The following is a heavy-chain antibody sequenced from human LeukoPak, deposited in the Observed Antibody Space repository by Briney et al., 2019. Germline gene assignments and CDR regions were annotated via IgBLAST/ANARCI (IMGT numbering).Heavy chain of an antibody. CDR1: GFTFSSYE. CDR3: ARDPPPAYYYDSSGSLVGY. D-gene: IGHD3-22*01. CDR2: ISSSGSTI. J-gene: IGHJ4*02. Sequence: GGSLRLSCAVSGFTFSSYEMNWVRQAPGKGLEWVSYISSSGSTIYYADSVKGRFTISRDNAKNSLYLQMNSLRAEDTAVYYCARDPPPAYYYDSSGSLVGYWGQGTLVTVSS. V-gene: IGHV3-48*03.